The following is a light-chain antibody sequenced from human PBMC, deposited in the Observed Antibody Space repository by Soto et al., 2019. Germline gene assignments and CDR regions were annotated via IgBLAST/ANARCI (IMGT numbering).Light chain of an antibody. CDR1: QSISSW. J-gene: IGKJ4*01. CDR2: KAS. Sequence: DIQMTQSPSTLSASVGDRVTITCRASQSISSWLAWYQQKPGKAPKLLIYKASSLERGVPSRFSGSGSGTEFTLTISSLQPDYFATYYCQQYNSYPSFGGGTKVEIK. V-gene: IGKV1-5*03. CDR3: QQYNSYPS.